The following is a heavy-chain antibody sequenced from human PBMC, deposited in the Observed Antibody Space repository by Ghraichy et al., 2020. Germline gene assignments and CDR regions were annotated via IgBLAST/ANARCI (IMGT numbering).Heavy chain of an antibody. J-gene: IGHJ4*02. CDR3: ARDMAYSSGRFDY. CDR1: GLTFSSSW. D-gene: IGHD6-19*01. CDR2: INSDGSST. Sequence: GGSLRLSCAASGLTFSSSWLHWVRQAPGKGLVWVSSINSDGSSTNYADSVKGRFTISRDNAKNTLYLQMNSLRAEDTAIYYCARDMAYSSGRFDYWGQGTLVTVSS. V-gene: IGHV3-74*01.